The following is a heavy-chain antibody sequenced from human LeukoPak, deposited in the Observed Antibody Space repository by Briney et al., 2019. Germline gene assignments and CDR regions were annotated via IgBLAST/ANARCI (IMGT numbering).Heavy chain of an antibody. J-gene: IGHJ4*02. CDR1: GFTFDDYA. V-gene: IGHV3-9*01. CDR2: IIYNSGSV. CDR3: VKATGGDGDYYLDY. Sequence: PGRSLRLSCAASGFTFDDYAMHWVRHAPGKGLEWVSLIIYNSGSVGYADSVKGRFTISRDNAKNSLYLQMNSLRAEDTALYYCVKATGGDGDYYLDYWGQGTLVTVSS. D-gene: IGHD4-17*01.